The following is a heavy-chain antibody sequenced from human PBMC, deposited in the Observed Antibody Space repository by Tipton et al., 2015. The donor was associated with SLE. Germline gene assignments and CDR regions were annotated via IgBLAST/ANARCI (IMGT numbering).Heavy chain of an antibody. CDR1: GFSFSSYS. Sequence: SLRLSCEASGFSFSSYSMSWVRQAPGRGLEWVSSISGYSTYIDYGDSVKGRFTVSRDSATNSLYLQMNNLRAEDKAVYYCARDGYGSGDYYYYYMDVWGKGTTVTVSS. J-gene: IGHJ6*03. V-gene: IGHV3-21*01. D-gene: IGHD3-10*01. CDR2: ISGYSTYI. CDR3: ARDGYGSGDYYYYYMDV.